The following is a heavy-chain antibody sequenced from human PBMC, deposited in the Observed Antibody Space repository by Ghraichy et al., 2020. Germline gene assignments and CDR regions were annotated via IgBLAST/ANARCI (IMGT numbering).Heavy chain of an antibody. CDR3: ARDPESDLPIDY. D-gene: IGHD1-14*01. J-gene: IGHJ4*02. Sequence: GALRLSCAASGFTVSSNYMNWVRQAPGKGLEWVSVIYTGGSTYYADSVKGRFTISRDNSKNTLYLQMNSLRADDTAVYYCARDPESDLPIDYWGQGTLVTVSS. CDR1: GFTVSSNY. V-gene: IGHV3-53*01. CDR2: IYTGGST.